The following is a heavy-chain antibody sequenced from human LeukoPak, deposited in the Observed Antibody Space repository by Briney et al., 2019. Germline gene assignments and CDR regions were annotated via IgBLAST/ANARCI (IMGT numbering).Heavy chain of an antibody. V-gene: IGHV3-48*02. CDR1: GFSFNIYS. CDR3: ARDNWVATPGWFDP. J-gene: IGHJ5*02. CDR2: IGRSSSST. D-gene: IGHD6-13*01. Sequence: GGSLRLSCEASGFSFNIYSLNWVRQAPGKGLEWISYIGRSSSSTHYADSVKGRFTISRDDAKNSLYLQMNSLRDEDTAVYYCARDNWVATPGWFDPWGHGTQVTVSS.